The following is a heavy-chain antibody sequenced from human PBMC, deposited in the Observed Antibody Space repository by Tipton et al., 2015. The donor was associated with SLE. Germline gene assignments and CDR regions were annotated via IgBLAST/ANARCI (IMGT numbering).Heavy chain of an antibody. D-gene: IGHD2-2*01. CDR1: GGSFSGYY. Sequence: TLSLTCAVYGGSFSGYYWSWIRQPPGKGLGWIGEINHSGSTNYNPSLKSRVTISVDTSKNQFSLKLSSVTAADTAVYYCARELGYCSSTSCYSFYYYYYMDVWGKGTTVTVSS. V-gene: IGHV4-34*01. CDR2: INHSGST. J-gene: IGHJ6*03. CDR3: ARELGYCSSTSCYSFYYYYYMDV.